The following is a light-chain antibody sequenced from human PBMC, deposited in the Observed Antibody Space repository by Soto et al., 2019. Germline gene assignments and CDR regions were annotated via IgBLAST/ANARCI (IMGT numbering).Light chain of an antibody. J-gene: IGKJ1*01. V-gene: IGKV3-20*01. CDR2: DAS. CDR3: QQYRTFPPTWT. CDR1: QSVSSNF. Sequence: EIVLTQSPGTLSLSPGERATLSCRASQSVSSNFLAWYQQKPGQAPRLFIYDASSRATGIPDRFSGSGSGTDFTLTISRLEPEDFAVYYCQQYRTFPPTWTFGQGTKVDIK.